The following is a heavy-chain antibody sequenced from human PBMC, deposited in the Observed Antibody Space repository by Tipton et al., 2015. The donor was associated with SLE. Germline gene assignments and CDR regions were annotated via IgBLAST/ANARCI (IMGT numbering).Heavy chain of an antibody. J-gene: IGHJ4*02. D-gene: IGHD7-27*01. CDR1: GFTFSRHA. CDR2: VYGGGTT. Sequence: SLRLSCAASGFTFSRHAVNWVRQAPGKGLEWVSIVYGGGTTYYADSVKGRFTISRDNSKNTLYLQMNSLRPEDTAVYYCARLTPWGYDYWGPGMLVTVSS. CDR3: ARLTPWGYDY. V-gene: IGHV3-53*05.